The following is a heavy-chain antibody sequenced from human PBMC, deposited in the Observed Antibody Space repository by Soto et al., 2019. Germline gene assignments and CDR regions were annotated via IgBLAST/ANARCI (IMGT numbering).Heavy chain of an antibody. Sequence: PGESLKISCKGSGYSFTSYWIGWVRQMPGKGLEWMGIIYPGDSDTRYSPSFQGQVTISADKSISTAYLQWSSLKASDTAMYYCARQWGPAYYDILTGYTGPGTGNYYGMDVWGQGTTVTVSS. V-gene: IGHV5-51*01. CDR3: ARQWGPAYYDILTGYTGPGTGNYYGMDV. CDR1: GYSFTSYW. CDR2: IYPGDSDT. D-gene: IGHD3-9*01. J-gene: IGHJ6*02.